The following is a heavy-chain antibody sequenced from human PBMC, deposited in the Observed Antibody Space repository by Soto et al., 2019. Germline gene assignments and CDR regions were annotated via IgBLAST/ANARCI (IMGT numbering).Heavy chain of an antibody. D-gene: IGHD3-10*01. V-gene: IGHV1-69*13. CDR3: ARQYYGSGSYYNLAFLRHPIDY. J-gene: IGHJ4*02. Sequence: ASVKASCKASGGTFGSYAISWVRQAPGQGLEWMGGIIPIFGTANYAQKFQGRVTITADESTSTAYMELSSLRSEDTAVYYCARQYYGSGSYYNLAFLRHPIDYWGQGTLVTVSS. CDR1: GGTFGSYA. CDR2: IIPIFGTA.